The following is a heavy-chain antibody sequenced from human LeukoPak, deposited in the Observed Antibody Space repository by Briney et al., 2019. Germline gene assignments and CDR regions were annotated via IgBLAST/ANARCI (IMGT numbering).Heavy chain of an antibody. D-gene: IGHD3-10*01. CDR3: ARERALWFGELRTDY. Sequence: ASVKVSCKASGYTFTSYGISWVRQAPGQGLEWMGWISAYNGNTNYAQKLRGRVTMTTDTSTSTAYMELRSLRSDDTAVYYCARERALWFGELRTDYWGQGTLVTVSS. CDR1: GYTFTSYG. V-gene: IGHV1-18*01. CDR2: ISAYNGNT. J-gene: IGHJ4*02.